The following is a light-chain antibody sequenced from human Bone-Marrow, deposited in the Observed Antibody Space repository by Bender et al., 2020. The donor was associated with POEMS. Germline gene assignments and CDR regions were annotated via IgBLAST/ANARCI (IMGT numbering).Light chain of an antibody. CDR1: SSNIGAHA. CDR2: SSH. Sequence: QSVLTQPPSASGTPGQRVTISCSGGSSNIGAHAVNWYQHLPGTAPKLLIYSSHRRPSQFPDRFSGSRSGPSASLAIGGLQSEDEADYYCAVWDDSLNGWVFGGGTKLTVL. V-gene: IGLV1-44*01. J-gene: IGLJ3*02. CDR3: AVWDDSLNGWV.